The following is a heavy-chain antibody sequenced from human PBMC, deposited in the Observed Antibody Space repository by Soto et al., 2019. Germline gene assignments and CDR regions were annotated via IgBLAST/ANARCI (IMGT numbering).Heavy chain of an antibody. V-gene: IGHV1-3*05. CDR3: ARVSGWYFLDY. Sequence: QVRLVQSGAEEKKPGASVKVSCKASGYTFTSYAMHWVRQAPGQRLEWMGWINAGNGNTTYSQKFQGRVTFTRDTSASTAYMELSSLRSEDTAVYYWARVSGWYFLDYWGQGTLVTVSS. D-gene: IGHD6-19*01. J-gene: IGHJ4*02. CDR2: INAGNGNT. CDR1: GYTFTSYA.